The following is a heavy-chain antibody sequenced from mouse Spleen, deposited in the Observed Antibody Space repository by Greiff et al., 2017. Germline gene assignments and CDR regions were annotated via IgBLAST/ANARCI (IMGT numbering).Heavy chain of an antibody. D-gene: IGHD1-2*01. V-gene: IGHV3-6*01. Sequence: ESGPGLVKPSQSLSLTCSVTGYSITSGYYWNWIRQFPGNKLEWMGYISYDGSNNYNPSLKNRISITRDTSKNQFFLKLNSVTTEDTATYYCARDGSTTATSHYWGQGTTLTVSS. CDR3: ARDGSTTATSHY. CDR2: ISYDGSN. J-gene: IGHJ2*01. CDR1: GYSITSGYY.